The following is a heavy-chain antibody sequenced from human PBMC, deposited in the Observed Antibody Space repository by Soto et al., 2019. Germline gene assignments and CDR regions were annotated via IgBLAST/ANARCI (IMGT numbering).Heavy chain of an antibody. D-gene: IGHD3-10*01. Sequence: GGSLRLSCSASGFTFTTYSMNWVRQAPGKGLEWVSAISDGGSSKYYADSVKGRFTISRDNSKNTLYLQMNSLRAEDTAVYYCAKDVQFSGSYYRYYYYGMDVWGQGTTVTVSS. V-gene: IGHV3-30*18. CDR2: ISDGGSSK. CDR1: GFTFTTYS. CDR3: AKDVQFSGSYYRYYYYGMDV. J-gene: IGHJ6*02.